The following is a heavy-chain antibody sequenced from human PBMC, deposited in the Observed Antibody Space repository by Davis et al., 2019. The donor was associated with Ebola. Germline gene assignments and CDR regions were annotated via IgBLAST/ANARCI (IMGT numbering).Heavy chain of an antibody. D-gene: IGHD3-22*01. CDR3: ARDLRYDSSGYDYYFYMDV. J-gene: IGHJ6*03. Sequence: LRLSCTVSGGSISRGGSYWTWIRQHPGKGLEWIGYIYYSGSTYYKPSLKSRVTISLDTSKNQFSLNLYSVTAADTAVYFCARDLRYDSSGYDYYFYMDVWGKGTTVTVSS. CDR1: GGSISRGGSY. CDR2: IYYSGST. V-gene: IGHV4-31*03.